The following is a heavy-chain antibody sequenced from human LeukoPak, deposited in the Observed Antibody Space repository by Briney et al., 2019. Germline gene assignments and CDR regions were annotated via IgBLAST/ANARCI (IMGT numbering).Heavy chain of an antibody. J-gene: IGHJ4*02. CDR2: ISAYNGNT. D-gene: IGHD3-3*01. Sequence: ASVKVSCKASGYTFTRYGISWVRQAPGQGLEWMGWISAYNGNTNYAQKLQGRVTMTTDTSTSTAYMELRGLRSDDTAVYYCARDSITIFGVVIIGDRDYWGQGTLVTVSS. CDR3: ARDSITIFGVVIIGDRDY. V-gene: IGHV1-18*01. CDR1: GYTFTRYG.